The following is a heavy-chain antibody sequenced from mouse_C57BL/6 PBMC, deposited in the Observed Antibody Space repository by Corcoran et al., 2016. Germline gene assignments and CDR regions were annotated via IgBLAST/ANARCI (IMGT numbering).Heavy chain of an antibody. CDR2: INPNNGGT. CDR1: GYTFTDYY. J-gene: IGHJ1*03. Sequence: EVQLQQSGPELVKPGALVKISCKASGYTFTDYYMNWVKQSHGKSLEWIGDINPNNGGTSYNQKFKGKATLTVDKSSSTAYMELRSLTSEDSAVYYCARKGGWYFDVWGTGTTVTVSS. CDR3: ARKGGWYFDV. V-gene: IGHV1-26*01.